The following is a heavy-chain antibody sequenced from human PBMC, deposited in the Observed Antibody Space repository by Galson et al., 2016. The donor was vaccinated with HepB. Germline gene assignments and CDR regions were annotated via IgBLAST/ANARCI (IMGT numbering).Heavy chain of an antibody. Sequence: SLRLSCAASGFSFGDYAFNWVRQAPGKGLEWVGLIRSTPFGGGTQYAASVRDRFTISRDDSKNIAYLHMNSLKTEDTAVYYCCSSSVFATGFFDYWGPGALVTVSS. D-gene: IGHD6-19*01. CDR1: GFSFGDYA. J-gene: IGHJ4*02. V-gene: IGHV3-49*04. CDR2: IRSTPFGGGT. CDR3: CSSSVFATGFFDY.